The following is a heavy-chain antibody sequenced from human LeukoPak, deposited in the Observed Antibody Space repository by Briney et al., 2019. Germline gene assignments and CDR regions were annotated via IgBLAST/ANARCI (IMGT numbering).Heavy chain of an antibody. CDR3: SNSRPDSYIDS. CDR2: IQNDGNSK. J-gene: IGHJ4*02. D-gene: IGHD1-14*01. V-gene: IGHV3-30*02. CDR1: GLTFSMPP. Sequence: GGSLRLSCAASGLTFSMPPMDWVRQAPGKGLEWVAFIQNDGNSKNYAESVRGRFTISRDSAQNSVHLQMNSLRPEDTAFYYCSNSRPDSYIDSWGQGTLVTVST.